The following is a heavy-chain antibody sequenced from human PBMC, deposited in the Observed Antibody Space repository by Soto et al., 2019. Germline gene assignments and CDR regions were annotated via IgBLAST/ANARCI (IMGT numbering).Heavy chain of an antibody. CDR1: GGPFISYA. CDR2: IIPIFGTA. CDR3: ATRKTGTGWFDP. J-gene: IGHJ5*02. Sequence: GXSGKVSCKASGGPFISYAIIWVRQAPGQGLEWMGGIIPIFGTASYAQKFQGRVTITADESTSTAYMELSSLRSEDTAVYYCATRKTGTGWFDPWGQGTLVTVSS. D-gene: IGHD1-7*01. V-gene: IGHV1-69*01.